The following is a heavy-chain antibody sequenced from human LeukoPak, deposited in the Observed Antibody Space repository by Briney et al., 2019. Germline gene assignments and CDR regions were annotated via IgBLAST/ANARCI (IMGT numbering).Heavy chain of an antibody. CDR2: ILGSGAKT. D-gene: IGHD1-1*01. CDR3: AKDRVPDNRWSFDI. CDR1: GFPFTTYT. Sequence: GGSLRLSCAASGFPFTTYTMSWVRQAPGKGLEWVSSILGSGAKTYYADSVKGRFTISRDSSKNTLFLQVNGLRVEDTALYYCAKDRVPDNRWSFDIWVQGTMVTVSA. J-gene: IGHJ3*02. V-gene: IGHV3-23*01.